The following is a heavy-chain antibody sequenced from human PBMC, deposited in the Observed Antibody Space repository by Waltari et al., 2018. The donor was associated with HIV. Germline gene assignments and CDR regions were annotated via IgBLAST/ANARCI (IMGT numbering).Heavy chain of an antibody. Sequence: EVQLLESGGGLVQPGGSLRLSCAASGFAFSNNAMSWVRQAPGKGLGWVSGISGSGGSTYYADSVKGRFTISRDNSKNKLYLQMNTLRVEDTAVYYCAGGFTHVLDYWGQGTLVTVSS. CDR1: GFAFSNNA. D-gene: IGHD5-12*01. V-gene: IGHV3-23*01. CDR3: AGGFTHVLDY. J-gene: IGHJ4*02. CDR2: ISGSGGST.